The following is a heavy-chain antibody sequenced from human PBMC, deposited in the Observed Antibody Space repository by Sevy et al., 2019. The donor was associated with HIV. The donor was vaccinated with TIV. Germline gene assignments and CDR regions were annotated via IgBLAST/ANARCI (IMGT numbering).Heavy chain of an antibody. J-gene: IGHJ5*02. D-gene: IGHD3-22*01. CDR3: ARSYDSSGYLLDP. Sequence: SETLSLTCTVSGGSISSYYWSWIRQPAGKGLEWIGRIYTSGSTNYNPSLKSRVTMSVDPSKNQFSLKLSSVNAAATAVYYCARSYDSSGYLLDPWGQGTLVTVSS. CDR1: GGSISSYY. CDR2: IYTSGST. V-gene: IGHV4-4*07.